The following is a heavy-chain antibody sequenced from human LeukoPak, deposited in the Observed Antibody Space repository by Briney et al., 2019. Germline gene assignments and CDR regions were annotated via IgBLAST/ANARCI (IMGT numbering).Heavy chain of an antibody. V-gene: IGHV4-38-2*02. J-gene: IGHJ4*02. CDR2: IYQSGST. CDR1: GYSISSGYY. D-gene: IGHD7-27*01. Sequence: SETLSLTCSVSGYSISSGYYWGWIRQAPGKGLEWIGSIYQSGSTYYNPSLMSRVTISVDTSKNQFSLNLSSVTAADTAVYYCARLAWGRLDYWGQGTLVTVSS. CDR3: ARLAWGRLDY.